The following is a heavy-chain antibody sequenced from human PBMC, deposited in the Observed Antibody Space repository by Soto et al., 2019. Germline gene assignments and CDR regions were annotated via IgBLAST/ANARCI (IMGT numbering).Heavy chain of an antibody. CDR1: GFTFSSYD. V-gene: IGHV3-30*18. CDR2: ISYDGNNK. Sequence: QVQLVESGGGVVQPGRSLRLSSAASGFTFSSYDIHWVRQAPGKGLEWVALISYDGNNKYYADSVKGRFTISRDNSKNTLYLQMNSLRAEDTAVYYCAKLITIVRGVIIDAFDLWGQGTMVTVSS. D-gene: IGHD3-10*01. J-gene: IGHJ3*01. CDR3: AKLITIVRGVIIDAFDL.